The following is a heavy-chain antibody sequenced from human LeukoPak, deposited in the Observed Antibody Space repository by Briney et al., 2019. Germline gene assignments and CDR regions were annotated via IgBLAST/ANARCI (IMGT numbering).Heavy chain of an antibody. CDR3: ARGIAAAGYYYYYGMDV. J-gene: IGHJ6*02. CDR2: INHSGST. Sequence: SETLSLTCTVSGASIGSGDYYWSWIRQPPGKGLEWIGEINHSGSTNYNPSLKSRVTISVDTSKNQFSLKLSSVTAADTAVYYCARGIAAAGYYYYYGMDVWGQGTTVTVSS. CDR1: GASIGSGDYY. D-gene: IGHD6-13*01. V-gene: IGHV4-39*07.